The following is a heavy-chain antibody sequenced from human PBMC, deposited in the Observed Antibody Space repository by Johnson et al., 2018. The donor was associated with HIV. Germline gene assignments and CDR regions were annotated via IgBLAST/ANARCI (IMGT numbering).Heavy chain of an antibody. CDR1: EFTFSHYA. CDR3: ARGVVVVPAASSHAFDI. D-gene: IGHD2-2*01. V-gene: IGHV3-30*14. Sequence: VQLLESGGGVVQPVRSLSLSCVASEFTFSHYAMHWVRQAPGRGLESMALISHDGINKYYADSVRGRFTISRDNSKSTLYLQMNSLRAEDTAVYYCARGVVVVPAASSHAFDIWGQGTMVTVSS. CDR2: ISHDGINK. J-gene: IGHJ3*02.